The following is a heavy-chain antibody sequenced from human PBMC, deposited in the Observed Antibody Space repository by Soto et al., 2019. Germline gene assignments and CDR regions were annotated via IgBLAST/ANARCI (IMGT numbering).Heavy chain of an antibody. Sequence: QVQLVESGGGVVQPGRSLRLSCAASGFTFSSYAMHWVRQAPGKGLEWVAVISYDGSNKYYADSVKGRFTISRDNSKNTLYLQMNSLRAEDTAVYYCASQDNYDYWGQGTLVTVSS. J-gene: IGHJ4*02. D-gene: IGHD2-15*01. CDR1: GFTFSSYA. CDR3: ASQDNYDY. V-gene: IGHV3-30-3*01. CDR2: ISYDGSNK.